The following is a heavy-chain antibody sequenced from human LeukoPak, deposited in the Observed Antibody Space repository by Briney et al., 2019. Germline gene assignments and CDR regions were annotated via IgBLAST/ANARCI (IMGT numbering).Heavy chain of an antibody. CDR2: IYTSGST. Sequence: SETLSLTCAVYGGSFSGYYWSWIRQPAGKGLEWIGRIYTSGSTNYNPSLKSRVTMSVDTSKNQFSLKLDSVTAADTAVYYCARVTSGWYSIDYWGQGTLVTVSS. CDR3: ARVTSGWYSIDY. V-gene: IGHV4-59*10. D-gene: IGHD6-19*01. CDR1: GGSFSGYY. J-gene: IGHJ4*02.